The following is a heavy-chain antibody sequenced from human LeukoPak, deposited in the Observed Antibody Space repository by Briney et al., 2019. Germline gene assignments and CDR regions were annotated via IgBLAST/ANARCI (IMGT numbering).Heavy chain of an antibody. D-gene: IGHD3-10*01. CDR1: GFTFSSYA. CDR3: AKDSSASYASGSYSFDY. Sequence: GGSLRLSCAASGFTFSSYAVSWVRQAPGKGLEWVSAISGSGGSTYYAESVKGRFTISRDNPKNTLHLQMNSLRAEDTAVYYCAKDSSASYASGSYSFDYWGQGTLVTVSS. V-gene: IGHV3-23*01. J-gene: IGHJ4*02. CDR2: ISGSGGST.